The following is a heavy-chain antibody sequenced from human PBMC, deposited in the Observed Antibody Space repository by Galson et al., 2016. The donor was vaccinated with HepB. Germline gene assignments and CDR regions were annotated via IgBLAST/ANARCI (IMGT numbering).Heavy chain of an antibody. V-gene: IGHV4-39*01. D-gene: IGHD3-10*01. CDR3: VRQHFHGSGSPWL. CDR1: GGSISSGSYY. CDR2: ISYSANT. Sequence: SETLSLTCTVSGGSISSGSYYWDWIRQPPGKGLEWIGSISYSANTYYKPSLKSRVTITRDTSRNQFSLQLSSVTAADTAIYYCVRQHFHGSGSPWLWGRGTLVTVSS. J-gene: IGHJ2*01.